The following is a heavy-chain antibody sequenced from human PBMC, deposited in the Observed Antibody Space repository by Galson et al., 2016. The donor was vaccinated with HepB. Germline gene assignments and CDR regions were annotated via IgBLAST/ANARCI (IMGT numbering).Heavy chain of an antibody. J-gene: IGHJ2*01. CDR1: SYTFTTYA. Sequence: SVKVSCKASSYTFTTYAISWVRQAPGQGLEWMGWINTYSGNTKYAQKLQGRVTMTTDTSTSTTYMELRSLRSDDTAVYYCATSKRALAGPGSFWNFDLWGRGTLVTVSS. D-gene: IGHD6-19*01. CDR3: ATSKRALAGPGSFWNFDL. V-gene: IGHV1-18*01. CDR2: INTYSGNT.